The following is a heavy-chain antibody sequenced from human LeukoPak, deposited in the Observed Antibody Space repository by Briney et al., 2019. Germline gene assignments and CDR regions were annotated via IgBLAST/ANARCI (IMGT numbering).Heavy chain of an antibody. CDR3: ARDFDCSVGNCYAFDY. V-gene: IGHV1-69*01. Sequence: ASVKVSCKTSGGTFSSFAFSWVRQAPGQGLEWMGGIIPLSGTTSYAQKFQGRITITADESTSTAYMGLSSLRSEDTAVYYCARDFDCSVGNCYAFDYWGQGTLVTVSS. CDR2: IIPLSGTT. J-gene: IGHJ4*02. CDR1: GGTFSSFA. D-gene: IGHD2-15*01.